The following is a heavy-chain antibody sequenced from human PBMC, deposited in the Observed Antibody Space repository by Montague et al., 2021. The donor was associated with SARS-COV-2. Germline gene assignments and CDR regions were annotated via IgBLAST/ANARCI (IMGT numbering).Heavy chain of an antibody. CDR2: IDYVGNP. V-gene: IGHV4-39*01. J-gene: IGHJ3*01. CDR3: VRGRRGTVFPFSPCAFDS. Sequence: SETLSLTCTVSGGSISNRNYYCCLGRQPPEKRLECRGSIDYVGNPFYTPPLRSRVAISLDTSKSQLYLRMRSVTTTNTGVFYWVRGRRGTVFPFSPCAFDSWGQGTTVTVSS. CDR1: GGSISNRNYY. D-gene: IGHD1-7*01.